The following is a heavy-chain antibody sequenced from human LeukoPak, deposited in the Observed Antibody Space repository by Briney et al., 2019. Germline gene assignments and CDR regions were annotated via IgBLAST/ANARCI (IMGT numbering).Heavy chain of an antibody. CDR2: IWXDGXXX. D-gene: IGHD5-12*01. J-gene: IGHJ4*02. V-gene: IGHV3-33*01. Sequence: IWXDGXXXXXAXSVKXRXTISRDNSKNTLYLQMNSLRAEXTAVYXCAXNSYYEYYFDYWGQGTLVTVSS. CDR3: AXNSYYEYYFDY.